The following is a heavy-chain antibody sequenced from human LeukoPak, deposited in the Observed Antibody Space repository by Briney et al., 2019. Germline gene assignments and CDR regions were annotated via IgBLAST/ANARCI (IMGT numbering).Heavy chain of an antibody. CDR3: ARPGFGVVQMDV. Sequence: SETLSLTCTVSGGSISSSSYYWGWIRQPPGKGLEWIGSIYYSGSTYYNPSLKSRVTISVDTSKNQFSLKLSSVTAADTAVYYCARPGFGVVQMDVWGKGTTVTVFS. J-gene: IGHJ6*04. CDR1: GGSISSSSYY. D-gene: IGHD3-3*01. V-gene: IGHV4-39*01. CDR2: IYYSGST.